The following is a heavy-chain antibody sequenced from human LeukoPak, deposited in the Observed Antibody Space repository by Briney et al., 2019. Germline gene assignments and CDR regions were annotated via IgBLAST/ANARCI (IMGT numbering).Heavy chain of an antibody. J-gene: IGHJ4*02. CDR1: GGTFSSYA. CDR3: ARDLPYYDILTGNFDY. V-gene: IGHV1-69*04. CDR2: IIPILGIA. D-gene: IGHD3-9*01. Sequence: ASVKVSCKASGGTFSSYAISWVRQAPGQGLEWMGRIIPILGIANYAQKFQGRVTITADKSTSTAYMELSSLRSEDTAVYYCARDLPYYDILTGNFDYWGQGTLVTVSS.